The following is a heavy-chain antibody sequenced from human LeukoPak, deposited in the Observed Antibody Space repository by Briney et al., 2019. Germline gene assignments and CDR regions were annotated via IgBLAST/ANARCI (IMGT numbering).Heavy chain of an antibody. J-gene: IGHJ4*02. CDR2: ISAYNGNT. D-gene: IGHD2-15*01. CDR1: GYTFTSYG. Sequence: ASVKVSCKASGYTFTSYGISWVRQAPGQGLEWMGWISAYNGNTNYARKLQGRVTMTTDTSTSTAYMELRSLRSDDTAVYYCARVGYCSGGSCFEAYYFDYWGQGTLVTVSS. V-gene: IGHV1-18*01. CDR3: ARVGYCSGGSCFEAYYFDY.